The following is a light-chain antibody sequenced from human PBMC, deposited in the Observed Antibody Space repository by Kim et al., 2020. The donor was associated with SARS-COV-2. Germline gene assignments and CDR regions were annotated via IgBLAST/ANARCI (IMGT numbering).Light chain of an antibody. CDR2: GAS. J-gene: IGKJ1*01. CDR3: QQYANWPRT. CDR1: QTIRNN. V-gene: IGKV3-15*01. Sequence: EIGMTQSPVTLSVSPGERATLSCGANQTIRNNLAWYQQRAGQAPRLLFYGASTRATGIPDRFSGSGSGTEFTLTINSLLSEDFAVYYCQQYANWPRTFGQGTKLEI.